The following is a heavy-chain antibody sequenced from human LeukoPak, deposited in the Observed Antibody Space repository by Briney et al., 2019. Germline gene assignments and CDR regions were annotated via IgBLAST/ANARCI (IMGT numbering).Heavy chain of an antibody. J-gene: IGHJ3*02. CDR1: EFTFSSYW. V-gene: IGHV3-7*01. Sequence: GGSLRLSCAASEFTFSSYWMNWVRQAPGKGLEWVANIKQDGSEKYYVDSVKGRFTISRDNAKNSLYLQMNSLRAEDTAVYYCARDRFAFDIWGQGTMVTVSS. CDR3: ARDRFAFDI. CDR2: IKQDGSEK.